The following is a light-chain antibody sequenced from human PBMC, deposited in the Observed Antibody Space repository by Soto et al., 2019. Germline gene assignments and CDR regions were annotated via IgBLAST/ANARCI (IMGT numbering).Light chain of an antibody. CDR1: SSDVGGYNY. CDR3: RSYTSSNTYV. V-gene: IGLV2-14*01. Sequence: QSVLTQPASVSGSPGQSITIPCTGTSSDVGGYNYVSWYQQHPGKAPKLMIYDVSNRPSGVSNRFSGSKSGNTASLTISGLQAEDEADYYCRSYTSSNTYVFGTGTKVTVL. CDR2: DVS. J-gene: IGLJ1*01.